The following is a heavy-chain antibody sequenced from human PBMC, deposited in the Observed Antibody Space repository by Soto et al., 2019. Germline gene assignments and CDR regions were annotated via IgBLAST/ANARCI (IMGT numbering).Heavy chain of an antibody. CDR1: GGSISSYY. CDR3: ASSYCSSTSCYVFMDV. Sequence: QVQLQESGPGLVKPSETLSLTCTVSGGSISSYYWSWIRQPPGKGLEWIGYIYYSGSTNYNPSLKRRVTISVDTSKNQFSLKLSSVTAADTAVYYCASSYCSSTSCYVFMDVWGKGTTVTVSS. J-gene: IGHJ6*03. D-gene: IGHD2-2*01. V-gene: IGHV4-59*08. CDR2: IYYSGST.